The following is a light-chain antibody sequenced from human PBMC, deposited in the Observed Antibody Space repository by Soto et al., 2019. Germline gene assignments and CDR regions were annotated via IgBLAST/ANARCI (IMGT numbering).Light chain of an antibody. CDR3: QQYNNWPPLT. J-gene: IGKJ4*01. CDR1: QSVSSN. Sequence: EIVMTQSPATLSVSPGERATLSCRASQSVSSNLAWYQQKTGQAPSLLIYGASTRATGIPARFSGSGSGTAFTLTISSLQSEDFAVYYCQQYNNWPPLTFGGGTKVEIK. CDR2: GAS. V-gene: IGKV3-15*01.